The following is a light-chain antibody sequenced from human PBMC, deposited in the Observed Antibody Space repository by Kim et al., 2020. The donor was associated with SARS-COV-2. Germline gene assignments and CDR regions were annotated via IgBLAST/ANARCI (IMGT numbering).Light chain of an antibody. CDR2: GTS. Sequence: PGERATLFCRASQSLSRTKLAWYQQNPGQAPRLLIYGTSIRLPGIPDRFSGSGSGTVFTLTISRLEPEDFGVYFCQQHDNSPWTFGQGTKVDIK. J-gene: IGKJ1*01. CDR1: QSLSRTK. V-gene: IGKV3-20*01. CDR3: QQHDNSPWT.